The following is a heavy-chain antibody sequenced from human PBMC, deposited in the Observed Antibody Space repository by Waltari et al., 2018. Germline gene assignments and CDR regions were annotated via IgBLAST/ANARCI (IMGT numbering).Heavy chain of an antibody. CDR3: ARDRATGGGYYFDY. D-gene: IGHD3-16*01. CDR2: ISAYNGNT. CDR1: GGTFSSYA. Sequence: QVQLVQSGAEVKKPGSSVKVSCKASGGTFSSYAISWVRQAPGQGLEWMGWISAYNGNTNHAQKLQGRVTMTTDTSTSTAYMELRSLRSDDTAVYYCARDRATGGGYYFDYWGQGTLVTVSS. J-gene: IGHJ4*02. V-gene: IGHV1-18*01.